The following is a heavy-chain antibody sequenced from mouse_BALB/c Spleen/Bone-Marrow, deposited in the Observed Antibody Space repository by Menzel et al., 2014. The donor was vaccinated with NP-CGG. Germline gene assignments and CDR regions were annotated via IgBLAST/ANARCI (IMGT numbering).Heavy chain of an antibody. Sequence: VKLLESGAELVRPGSSVKISCKASGYAFRSYWMNWVKQRPGQGLEWIGQIYPGGGDTNYSGKFKGKATLTADESSSTAYMQLSSLTSEDSAVYFGAVGNYDFDYWGQGTTLTVSS. CDR3: AVGNYDFDY. D-gene: IGHD2-1*01. J-gene: IGHJ2*01. V-gene: IGHV1-80*01. CDR2: IYPGGGDT. CDR1: GYAFRSYW.